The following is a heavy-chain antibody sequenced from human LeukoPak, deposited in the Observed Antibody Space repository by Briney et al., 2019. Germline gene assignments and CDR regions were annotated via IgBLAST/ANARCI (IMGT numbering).Heavy chain of an antibody. D-gene: IGHD6-19*01. Sequence: GGSLRLSCAASGFTFSSYAMSWVRQAPGKGLEWVSAISGSGGSTYYADSVKGRFTISRDNSKNTLYLQMNSLRAEDTAVYYCAKDRSHVGGTVAGTVAFDIWGQGTMVTVSS. J-gene: IGHJ3*02. CDR3: AKDRSHVGGTVAGTVAFDI. V-gene: IGHV3-23*01. CDR1: GFTFSSYA. CDR2: ISGSGGST.